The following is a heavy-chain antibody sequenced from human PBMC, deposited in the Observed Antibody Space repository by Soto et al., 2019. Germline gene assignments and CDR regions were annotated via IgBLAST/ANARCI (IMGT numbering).Heavy chain of an antibody. D-gene: IGHD4-4*01. CDR1: GFTFSSFG. CDR3: AKAATITTLYNFDF. V-gene: IGHV3-23*01. J-gene: IGHJ4*02. CDR2: ISHIFVST. Sequence: VVSPRVCWAASGFTFSSFGMNWVRQAPGNGLEWVSLISHIFVSTDHAYSVKGRFTISRDNSKNTLYLQMNSLRAEDTAVYYCAKAATITTLYNFDFWGQGTLVTVSS.